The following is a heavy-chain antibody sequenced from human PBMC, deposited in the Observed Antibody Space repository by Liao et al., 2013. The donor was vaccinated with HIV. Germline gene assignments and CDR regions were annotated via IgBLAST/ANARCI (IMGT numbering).Heavy chain of an antibody. J-gene: IGHJ6*03. D-gene: IGHD4-11*01. CDR2: IYSSGSP. CDR1: GASITSSNYY. V-gene: IGHV4-39*07. CDR3: ARAAGGLQPYYYYMDV. Sequence: QLQLQESGPGLVKPSETLSLTCTVSGASITSSNYYWGWIRQPPGKGLEWIGTIYSSGSPYYNPSLKSRVTISLDTSKNKFSLKLSSVTAADTAVYHCARAAGGLQPYYYYMDVWGKGTTVTVSS.